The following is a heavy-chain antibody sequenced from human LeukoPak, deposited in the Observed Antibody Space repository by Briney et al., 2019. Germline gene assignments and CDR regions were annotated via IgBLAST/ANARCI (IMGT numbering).Heavy chain of an antibody. D-gene: IGHD2-2*01. V-gene: IGHV1-69*05. CDR2: IIPIFGTA. J-gene: IGHJ3*02. CDR3: ARAYCSSTSCAFDI. Sequence: ASVKVSCKASGGTFSSYAISWVRQAPGQGLEWMGGIIPIFGTANYAQKFQGRVTITTDESTSTAYMELSSLRSEDTAVYYCARAYCSSTSCAFDIWGQGTMVTVSS. CDR1: GGTFSSYA.